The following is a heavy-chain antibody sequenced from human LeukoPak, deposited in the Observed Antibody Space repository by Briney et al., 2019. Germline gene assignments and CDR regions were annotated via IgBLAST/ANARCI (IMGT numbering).Heavy chain of an antibody. CDR3: AREARSGWSDYYYYMDV. CDR1: GGSISSYY. Sequence: PSETLSLTCTVSGGSISSYYWSWTRQPPGKGLEWIGYIYYSGSTNYSPSLKSRVTISVDTSKNQFSLKLSSVTAADTAVYYCAREARSGWSDYYYYMDVWGKGTTVTVSS. D-gene: IGHD6-19*01. V-gene: IGHV4-59*01. J-gene: IGHJ6*03. CDR2: IYYSGST.